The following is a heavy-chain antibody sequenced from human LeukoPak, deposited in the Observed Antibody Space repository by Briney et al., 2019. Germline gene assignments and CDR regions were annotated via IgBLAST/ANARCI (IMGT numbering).Heavy chain of an antibody. V-gene: IGHV3-48*04. D-gene: IGHD4-17*01. CDR3: ARDGAFTVTTLHVHFDY. J-gene: IGHJ4*02. Sequence: PGGSLRLSCAASGFTFSSYAMSWVRQAPGKGLEWVSYISSSSSTIYYADSVKGRFTISRDNAKNSLYLQMNSLRAEDTAVYYCARDGAFTVTTLHVHFDYWGQGTLVTVSS. CDR1: GFTFSSYA. CDR2: ISSSSSTI.